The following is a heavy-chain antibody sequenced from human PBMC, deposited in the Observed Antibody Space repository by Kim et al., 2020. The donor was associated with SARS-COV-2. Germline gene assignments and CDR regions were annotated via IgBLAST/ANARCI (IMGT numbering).Heavy chain of an antibody. CDR1: GGSISSYY. J-gene: IGHJ4*02. CDR2: IYTSGST. D-gene: IGHD3-3*01. CDR3: ARDTGDFWSVTYYFDY. Sequence: SETLSLTCTVSGGSISSYYWSWIRQPAGKGLEWIGRIYTSGSTNYNPSLKSRVTMSVDTSKNQFSLKLSSVTAADTAVYYCARDTGDFWSVTYYFDYWGQGTLVTVSS. V-gene: IGHV4-4*07.